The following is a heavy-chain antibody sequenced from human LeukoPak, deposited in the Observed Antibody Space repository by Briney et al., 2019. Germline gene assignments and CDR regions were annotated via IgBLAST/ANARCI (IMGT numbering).Heavy chain of an antibody. Sequence: GGSLRLSCAASGFTVSSNYMSWVRQAPGKGLEWVSVIYSGGSTYYADSVKGRFTISRDNSKNTLYLQMNSLRAEDTAVYYWARVRAYCGGDCYSGYYYYGMDVWGQGTTVTVSS. CDR1: GFTVSSNY. D-gene: IGHD2-21*02. CDR2: IYSGGST. J-gene: IGHJ6*02. V-gene: IGHV3-53*01. CDR3: ARVRAYCGGDCYSGYYYYGMDV.